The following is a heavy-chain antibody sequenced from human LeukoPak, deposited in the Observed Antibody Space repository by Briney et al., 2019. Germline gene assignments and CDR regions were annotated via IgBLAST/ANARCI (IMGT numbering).Heavy chain of an antibody. V-gene: IGHV5-51*01. CDR3: ARVLVVTAATAGNWFDP. CDR2: IYPGDSDT. J-gene: IGHJ5*02. Sequence: GESLKISCKGSGYSFTSYWIGWVRQMPGKGLEWMGIIYPGDSDTRYSPSFQGQVTISADKSISPAYLQWSSPKDSATAMYYCARVLVVTAATAGNWFDPWGQGTLVTVSS. D-gene: IGHD2-2*01. CDR1: GYSFTSYW.